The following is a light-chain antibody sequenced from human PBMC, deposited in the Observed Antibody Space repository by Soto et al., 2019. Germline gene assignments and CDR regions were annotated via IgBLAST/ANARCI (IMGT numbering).Light chain of an antibody. CDR3: SSYTSSSTPSV. V-gene: IGLV2-14*01. CDR1: SSDVGGYNY. CDR2: DVS. Sequence: QSVLTQPASVSGSPGRSITISCTGXSSDVGGYNYVSWYQQHPGKAPKLMIYDVSNRPSGFSNRFSGSKSGNTASLTISGLQAEDEADYYCSSYTSSSTPSVFGTGTKDTVL. J-gene: IGLJ1*01.